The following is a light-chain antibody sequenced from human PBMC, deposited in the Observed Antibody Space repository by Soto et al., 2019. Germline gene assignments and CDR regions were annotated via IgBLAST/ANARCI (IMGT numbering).Light chain of an antibody. CDR3: QQYYTTLS. V-gene: IGKV4-1*01. J-gene: IGKJ4*01. Sequence: DIVMTQSPDSLAVSLGERATINCKSSQSVLYNSDNKNYLAWYQQKAGQPPKLLIYWASTRDSGVPDRFSGSGSGADFTLTISNLQAEDVAVYYCQQYYTTLSFGGGTKVEFK. CDR1: QSVLYNSDNKNY. CDR2: WAS.